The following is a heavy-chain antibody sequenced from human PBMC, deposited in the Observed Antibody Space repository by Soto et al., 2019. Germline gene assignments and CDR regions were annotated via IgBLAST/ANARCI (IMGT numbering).Heavy chain of an antibody. J-gene: IGHJ2*01. Sequence: QVQLVQSGAEVKKPGSSVKVSCKASGGTFSSYAISWVRQAPGQGLEWMGGIIPIFGTANYAQKFQGRVTITADESTSTAYMELSSLRSEDTDVYYCARDVVVVPAAINPGNWYFDLWGRGTLVTVS. V-gene: IGHV1-69*01. D-gene: IGHD2-2*01. CDR1: GGTFSSYA. CDR2: IIPIFGTA. CDR3: ARDVVVVPAAINPGNWYFDL.